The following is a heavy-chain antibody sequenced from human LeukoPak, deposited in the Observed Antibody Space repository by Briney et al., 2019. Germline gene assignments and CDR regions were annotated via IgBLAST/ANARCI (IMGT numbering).Heavy chain of an antibody. D-gene: IGHD3-16*02. CDR1: GGSISSSSYY. CDR2: IYYSGST. CDR3: ARQEVRYDYVWGSYRVPFDY. Sequence: SETLSLTCTVSGGSISSSSYYWGWIRQPPGKGLEWIGSIYYSGSTYYNPSLKSRVTISVDTSKNQFSPKLSSVTAADTAVYYCARQEVRYDYVWGSYRVPFDYWGQGTLVTVSS. V-gene: IGHV4-39*01. J-gene: IGHJ4*02.